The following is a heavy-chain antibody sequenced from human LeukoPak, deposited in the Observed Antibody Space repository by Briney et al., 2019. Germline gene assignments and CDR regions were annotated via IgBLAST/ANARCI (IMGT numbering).Heavy chain of an antibody. CDR3: ASSYGDYYYYYMDV. CDR1: GFFVSSNY. J-gene: IGHJ6*03. D-gene: IGHD4-17*01. Sequence: GGSLRLSWATSGFFVSSNYMSWVRQAPGEGLEWVSVIYTGGRTFYADSVRGRFTISRDNSKNTLYLQMNSLRAEDTAVYYCASSYGDYYYYYMDVWGKGTTVTISS. V-gene: IGHV3-53*01. CDR2: IYTGGRT.